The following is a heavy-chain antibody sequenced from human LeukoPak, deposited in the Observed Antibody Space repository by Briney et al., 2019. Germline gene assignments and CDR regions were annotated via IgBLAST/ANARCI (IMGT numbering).Heavy chain of an antibody. Sequence: PSETLSLTCTVSGASITSGSYYWNWIRQPAGKGLEWIGRIYTSGSTSYNPSLKSRVTISLDTSKNQFSLKLSSVTAADTAVFYCAREWRYCSSTSCYRFYYYMDVWGKGTTVTVSS. CDR3: AREWRYCSSTSCYRFYYYMDV. J-gene: IGHJ6*03. D-gene: IGHD2-2*01. V-gene: IGHV4-61*02. CDR1: GASITSGSYY. CDR2: IYTSGST.